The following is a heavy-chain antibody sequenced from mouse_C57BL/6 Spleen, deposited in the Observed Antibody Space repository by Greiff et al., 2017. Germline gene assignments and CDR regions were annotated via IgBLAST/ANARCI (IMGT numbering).Heavy chain of an antibody. J-gene: IGHJ2*01. CDR1: GYTFTSYW. CDR2: IYPGSGST. Sequence: VQLQQPGAELVKPGASVKMSCKASGYTFTSYWITWVKQRPGQGLEWIGDIYPGSGSTNYNEKFKSKATLTVDTSSSTAYMQLSSLTSEDSAVYYCARSGSYYYGSSGDFDYWGQGTTLTVSS. CDR3: ARSGSYYYGSSGDFDY. D-gene: IGHD1-1*01. V-gene: IGHV1-55*01.